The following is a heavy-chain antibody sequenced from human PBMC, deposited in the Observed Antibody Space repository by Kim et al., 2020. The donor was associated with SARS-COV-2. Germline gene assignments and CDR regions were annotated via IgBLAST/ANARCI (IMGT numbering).Heavy chain of an antibody. V-gene: IGHV5-10-1*01. Sequence: GESLKISCKGSGYSFTSYWISWVRQMPGKGLEWMGRIDPSDSYTNYSPSFQGHVTISADKSISTAYLQWSSLKASDTAMYYCARVDIVATESGAPDYWGQGTLVTVSS. CDR1: GYSFTSYW. J-gene: IGHJ4*02. CDR3: ARVDIVATESGAPDY. D-gene: IGHD5-12*01. CDR2: IDPSDSYT.